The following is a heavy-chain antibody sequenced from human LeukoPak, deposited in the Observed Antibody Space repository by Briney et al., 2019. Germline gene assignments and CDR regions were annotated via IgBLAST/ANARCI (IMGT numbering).Heavy chain of an antibody. V-gene: IGHV3-21*01. D-gene: IGHD3-22*01. CDR3: ARGKFLEWLLLRPLDY. CDR2: ISSSSSYI. Sequence: GGSLGLSCAASGFTFSSYSMNWVRQAPGKGLEWVSSISSSSSYIYYADSVKGRFTISRDNAKNSLYLQMNSLRAEDTAVYYCARGKFLEWLLLRPLDYWGQGTLVTVSS. J-gene: IGHJ4*02. CDR1: GFTFSSYS.